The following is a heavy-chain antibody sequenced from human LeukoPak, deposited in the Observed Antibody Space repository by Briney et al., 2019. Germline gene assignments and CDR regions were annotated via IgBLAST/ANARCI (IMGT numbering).Heavy chain of an antibody. V-gene: IGHV4-59*01. CDR3: ARTLRVAAFDY. D-gene: IGHD6-19*01. CDR2: IYYSGST. CDR1: GGSISSYY. Sequence: SETLSLACTVSGGSISSYYWSWIRQPPGKGLEWIGYIYYSGSTNYNPSLKSRVTISVDTSKNQFSLKLSSVTAADTAVYYCARTLRVAAFDYWGQGTLVTVSS. J-gene: IGHJ4*02.